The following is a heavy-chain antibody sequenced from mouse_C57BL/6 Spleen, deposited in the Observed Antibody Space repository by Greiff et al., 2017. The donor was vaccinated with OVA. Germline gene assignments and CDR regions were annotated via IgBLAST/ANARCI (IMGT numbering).Heavy chain of an antibody. J-gene: IGHJ3*01. CDR1: GFTFTDYY. Sequence: EVKLMESGGGLVQPGGSLSLSCAASGFTFTDYYMSWVRQPPGKALEWLGFIRNKANGYTTEYSASVKGRFTISRDNSQSILYLQMNALRAEDSATYYCASSSTDAWFAYRGQGTLVTVSA. D-gene: IGHD4-1*02. V-gene: IGHV7-3*01. CDR3: ASSSTDAWFAY. CDR2: IRNKANGYTT.